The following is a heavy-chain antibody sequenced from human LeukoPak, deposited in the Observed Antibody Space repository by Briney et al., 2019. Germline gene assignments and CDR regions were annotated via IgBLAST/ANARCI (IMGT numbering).Heavy chain of an antibody. V-gene: IGHV3-30*02. CDR3: AKDPPRYSGSYYVEFFVY. D-gene: IGHD1-26*01. Sequence: GGSLRLSCAASGFTFSSYGMHWVRHAPGKGLEWVAFIRYDGSNKYYADSVKGRFTISRDNSKNTLYLQMNSLRAEDTAVYYCAKDPPRYSGSYYVEFFVYWGQGTLVTVSS. CDR2: IRYDGSNK. J-gene: IGHJ4*02. CDR1: GFTFSSYG.